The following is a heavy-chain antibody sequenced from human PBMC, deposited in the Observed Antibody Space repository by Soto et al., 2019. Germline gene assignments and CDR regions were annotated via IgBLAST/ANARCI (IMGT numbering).Heavy chain of an antibody. Sequence: QVQLVQSGAEVKKPGSSVKVSCKASGGTFSSYATSWVRQAPGQGLEWMGGIIPIFGTANYAQKFEGRVTITAGESTSTAHMEPRSLRSEDTAVYYCATGLLGYRSGGSCWKYNWFDPWGQGTLVPVPS. D-gene: IGHD2-15*01. CDR3: ATGLLGYRSGGSCWKYNWFDP. J-gene: IGHJ5*02. CDR1: GGTFSSYA. CDR2: IIPIFGTA. V-gene: IGHV1-69*01.